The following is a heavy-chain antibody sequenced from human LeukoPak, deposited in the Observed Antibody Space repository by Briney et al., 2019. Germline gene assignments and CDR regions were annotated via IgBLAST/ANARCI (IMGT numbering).Heavy chain of an antibody. J-gene: IGHJ6*02. CDR2: KYQHGST. CDR1: VDSSRFY. CDR3: ARHSDRWRYAMDV. Sequence: SVPLTLPYTVSVDSSRFYCSWVRQSPGKGPEGVGQKYQHGSTEYNPTLRGRVTISRDTYKNQFSLQLTSVTAGHTAVYYCARHSDRWRYAMDVWGQGTTVTVSS. D-gene: IGHD1-26*01. V-gene: IGHV4-59*08.